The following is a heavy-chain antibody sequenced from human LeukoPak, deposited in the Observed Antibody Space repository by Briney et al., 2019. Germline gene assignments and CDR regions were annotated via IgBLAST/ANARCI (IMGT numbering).Heavy chain of an antibody. J-gene: IGHJ4*02. D-gene: IGHD6-13*01. CDR1: RFTFSTYG. CDR3: ARGLVEIAAAATDY. V-gene: IGHV3-21*01. Sequence: GGSLRLSCAASRFTFSTYGMNWVRQAPGKGLEWVSSISSSGSYMSYADSVKGRFTISRDNAKSPLYLQMNSLRVEDTAVYYCARGLVEIAAAATDYWGQGTLVTVSS. CDR2: ISSSGSYM.